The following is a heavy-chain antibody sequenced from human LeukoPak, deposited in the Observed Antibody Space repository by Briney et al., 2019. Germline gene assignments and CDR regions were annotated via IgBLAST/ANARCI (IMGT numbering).Heavy chain of an antibody. D-gene: IGHD2-15*01. Sequence: SETLSLTCAVYSGSFSGYYWSWIRQPPGKGLEWIGEINHSGSTNYNPSLKSRVTISLDTSKNQFSLKLSSVAAADTAMDVFARAAGGGLVLVVGATRLFDYWGQGTLVTVSS. CDR2: INHSGST. CDR3: ARAAGGGLVLVVGATRLFDY. V-gene: IGHV4-34*01. J-gene: IGHJ4*02. CDR1: SGSFSGYY.